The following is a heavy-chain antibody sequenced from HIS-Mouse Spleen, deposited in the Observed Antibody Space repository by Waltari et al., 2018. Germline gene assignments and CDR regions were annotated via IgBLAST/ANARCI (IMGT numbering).Heavy chain of an antibody. J-gene: IGHJ3*02. V-gene: IGHV4-4*07. CDR3: ARDFHDFWSGYYGGDKKHDAFDI. CDR1: GGSISSYY. D-gene: IGHD3-3*01. Sequence: QVQLQESGPGLVKPSETLSLTCTVPGGSISSYYWSWIRQPAGQGPEWLGRIYTSGCPNYNPSLKSRVTMSVDTSKNQFSLKLSSVTAADTAVYYCARDFHDFWSGYYGGDKKHDAFDIWGQGTMVTVSS. CDR2: IYTSGCP.